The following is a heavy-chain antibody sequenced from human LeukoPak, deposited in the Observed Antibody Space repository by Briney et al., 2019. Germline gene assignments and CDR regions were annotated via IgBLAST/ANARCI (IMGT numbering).Heavy chain of an antibody. D-gene: IGHD2-2*01. J-gene: IGHJ5*02. CDR1: GYTFTGYY. CDR2: INPNSGGT. V-gene: IGHV1-2*02. Sequence: ASVKVSCKASGYTFTGYYMHGVRQAPGQGREGMGWINPNSGGTNCAQKFQGRVTMTRDTSISTAYMELSRLRCDDTAVYYCARGAVPAAISWFDPWGQGTLVTVSS. CDR3: ARGAVPAAISWFDP.